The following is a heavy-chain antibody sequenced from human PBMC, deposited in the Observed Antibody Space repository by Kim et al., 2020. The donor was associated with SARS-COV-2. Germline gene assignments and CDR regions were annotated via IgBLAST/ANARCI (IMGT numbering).Heavy chain of an antibody. CDR2: INHSGST. V-gene: IGHV4-34*01. D-gene: IGHD2-2*01. CDR1: GGSFSGYY. CDR3: ARGDIVVTYYYYYMDV. J-gene: IGHJ6*03. Sequence: SETLSLTCAVYGGSFSGYYWSWIRQPPGKGLEWIGEINHSGSTNYNPSLKSRVTISVDTSKNQFSLKLSSVTAADTAVYYCARGDIVVTYYYYYMDVWGKGTTVTVSS.